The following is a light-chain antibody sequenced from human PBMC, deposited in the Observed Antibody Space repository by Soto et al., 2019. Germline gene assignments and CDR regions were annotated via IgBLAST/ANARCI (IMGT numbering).Light chain of an antibody. V-gene: IGLV2-14*01. Sequence: QSVLTQPASVSGSPGQSISISCTGTSSDAGVYNYVSWYQQHPGKAPKLMIYEVTNRPSGVSNHFSGSKSGNTAYLTISGLQAEDETHYYCSSYTSTGTVVFGGGTK. J-gene: IGLJ2*01. CDR1: SSDAGVYNY. CDR3: SSYTSTGTVV. CDR2: EVT.